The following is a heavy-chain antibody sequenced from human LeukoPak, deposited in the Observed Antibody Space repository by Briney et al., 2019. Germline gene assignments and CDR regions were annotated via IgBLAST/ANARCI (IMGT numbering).Heavy chain of an antibody. CDR2: TFYSGST. CDR3: ARRPRGIGVGYYFDY. D-gene: IGHD3-22*01. J-gene: IGHJ4*02. CDR1: GGSISSSSNY. V-gene: IGHV4-39*01. Sequence: PSETLSLTCTVSGGSISSSSNYWGWIRQPPGKGLEWIGTTFYSGSTYYNVSLKSRVTISVDTSKNQFSLKMSSVTAADTAVYYCARRPRGIGVGYYFDYWGRGTLVTVSS.